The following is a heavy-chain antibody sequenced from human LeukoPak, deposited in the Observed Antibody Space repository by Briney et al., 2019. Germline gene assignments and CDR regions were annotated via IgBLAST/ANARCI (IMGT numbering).Heavy chain of an antibody. CDR1: GFTFSSYW. CDR3: ARSAAGTYY. CDR2: ISSSSSYK. Sequence: KAGGSLRLSCAASGFTFSSYWMHWVRQAPGKGLEWVSSISSSSSYKYYTDSVKGRFTISRDNAKNSLYLQMNSLRAEDTAVYYCARSAAGTYYWGQGTLVTVSS. D-gene: IGHD1-1*01. J-gene: IGHJ4*02. V-gene: IGHV3-21*01.